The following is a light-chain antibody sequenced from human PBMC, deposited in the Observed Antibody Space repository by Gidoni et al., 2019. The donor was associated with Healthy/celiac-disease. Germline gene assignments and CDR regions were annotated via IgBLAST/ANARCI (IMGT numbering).Light chain of an antibody. CDR2: DAS. CDR3: QQYNSYSR. V-gene: IGKV1-5*01. Sequence: QMTQSPSTLAASVGDRVTITCRASQSISSWLAWYQQKPGKAPKLLIYDASSLESGVPSRFSGSGSGTEFTLTISSLQPDDFATYYCQQYNSYSRFGQGTKVEIK. J-gene: IGKJ1*01. CDR1: QSISSW.